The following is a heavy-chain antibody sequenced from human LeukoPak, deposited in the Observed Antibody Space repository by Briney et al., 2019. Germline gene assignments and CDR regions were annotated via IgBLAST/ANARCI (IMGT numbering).Heavy chain of an antibody. J-gene: IGHJ4*02. V-gene: IGHV1-24*01. CDR1: GYTLTELS. Sequence: ASVKVSCKVSGYTLTELSMHWVRQAPGKGLEWMGGFDPEDGETIYAQKFQGRVTMTEDTSTDTAYMELSSLRSEDTAVYYCATGVRYSSGRYYFDYWGQGTLVTVSS. CDR2: FDPEDGET. D-gene: IGHD6-19*01. CDR3: ATGVRYSSGRYYFDY.